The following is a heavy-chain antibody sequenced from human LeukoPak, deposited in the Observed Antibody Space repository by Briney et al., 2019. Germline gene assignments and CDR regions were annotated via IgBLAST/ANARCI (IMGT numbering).Heavy chain of an antibody. V-gene: IGHV4-59*01. Sequence: SETLSLTCTVSGGSINNYYWSWIRQPPGKGLEWIGYIYYTGTTNHNPSLKSRVTISIDTSKGQFSLKLRSVTAADTAVYYCARLDCSGGRCGGVDYWGQGTLVTVSS. J-gene: IGHJ4*02. CDR2: IYYTGTT. CDR3: ARLDCSGGRCGGVDY. CDR1: GGSINNYY. D-gene: IGHD2-15*01.